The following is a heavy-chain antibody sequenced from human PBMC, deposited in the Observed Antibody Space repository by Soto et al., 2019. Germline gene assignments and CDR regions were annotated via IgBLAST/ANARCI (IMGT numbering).Heavy chain of an antibody. CDR2: ICRSRGST. D-gene: IGHD4-4*01. J-gene: IGHJ6*03. Sequence: XGGLGLSCAASGVSLRSYGVNWVRQAPGKGLEWVSPICRSRGSTPSTDSVKGPFTISRDNSNTTLYLQMNSLRAEDTAVYYCAKKSGPITTTPFYYYYYMDVWGKGTTVTVSS. V-gene: IGHV3-23*01. CDR3: AKKSGPITTTPFYYYYYMDV. CDR1: GVSLRSYG.